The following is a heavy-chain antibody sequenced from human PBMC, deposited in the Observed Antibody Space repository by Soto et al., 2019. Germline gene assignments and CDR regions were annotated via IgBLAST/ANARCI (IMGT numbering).Heavy chain of an antibody. J-gene: IGHJ3*02. CDR3: ARSSRTYGGIEAFDI. D-gene: IGHD3-16*01. CDR1: GCSFTYYW. V-gene: IGHV5-51*01. CDR2: IYPGDSDV. Sequence: PGESQKISCNGSGCSFTYYWIGWVRQMPGKGLEWMGIIYPGDSDVRYSPSFQGQVTISVDKSISTAFLQWNSLKASDTAIYYCARSSRTYGGIEAFDIWGQGTLVTVSS.